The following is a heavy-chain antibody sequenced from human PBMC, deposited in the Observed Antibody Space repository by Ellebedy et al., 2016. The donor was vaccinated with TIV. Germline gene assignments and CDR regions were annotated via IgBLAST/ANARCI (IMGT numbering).Heavy chain of an antibody. V-gene: IGHV4-34*01. CDR2: INHSGST. CDR1: GGSFSGYY. J-gene: IGHJ6*02. CDR3: ARGGAYPDYYGMDV. Sequence: PSETLSLTCAVYGGSFSGYYWSWIRQPPGKGLEWIGEINHSGSTNYNPSLKSQVTVSVDTSKNQFSLKLSSVTAADTAVYYCARGGAYPDYYGMDVWGQGTTVTVSS. D-gene: IGHD2-2*01.